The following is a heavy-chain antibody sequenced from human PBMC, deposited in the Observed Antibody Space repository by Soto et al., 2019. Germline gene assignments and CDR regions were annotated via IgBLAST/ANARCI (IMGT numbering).Heavy chain of an antibody. J-gene: IGHJ3*02. CDR3: ARSLAYYYDSRPFDI. Sequence: ASVKVSCKASGGTFSSYAISWVRQAPGQGLEWMGGIIPIFGTANYAQKFQGRVTITADESTSTAYMELSSLRSEDTAVYYCARSLAYYYDSRPFDIWGQGTMVTVSS. CDR2: IIPIFGTA. V-gene: IGHV1-69*13. CDR1: GGTFSSYA. D-gene: IGHD3-22*01.